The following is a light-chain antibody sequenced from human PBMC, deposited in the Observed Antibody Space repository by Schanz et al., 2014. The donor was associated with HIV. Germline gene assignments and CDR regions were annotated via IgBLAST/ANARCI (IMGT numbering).Light chain of an antibody. Sequence: QSALTQPASLSGSPGQSITISCTEITSDVGGYNFVSWYQQHPGKAPKLMIYEVTKRPSGLSNRFSGSKSGNTASLTISGLQAEDEADYYCCSYAGSSTYVVFGGGTKVTVL. V-gene: IGLV2-23*02. CDR1: TSDVGGYNF. CDR2: EVT. J-gene: IGLJ2*01. CDR3: CSYAGSSTYVV.